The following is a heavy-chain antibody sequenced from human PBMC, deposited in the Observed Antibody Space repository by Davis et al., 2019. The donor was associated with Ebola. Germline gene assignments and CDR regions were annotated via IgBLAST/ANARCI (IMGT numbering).Heavy chain of an antibody. CDR2: IYYSGST. J-gene: IGHJ4*02. CDR3: ARVPRFLEWLLFDY. D-gene: IGHD3-3*01. V-gene: IGHV4-59*01. CDR1: GDSMSDYY. Sequence: SETLSLTCTVSGDSMSDYYYNWIRQPPGKGLEWIGYIYYSGSTNYNPSLKSRVTISVDTSKNQFSLKLSSVTAADTAVYYCARVPRFLEWLLFDYWGQGTLVTVSS.